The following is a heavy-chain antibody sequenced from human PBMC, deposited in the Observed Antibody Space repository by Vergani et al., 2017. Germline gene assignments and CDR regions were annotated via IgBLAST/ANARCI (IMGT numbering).Heavy chain of an antibody. CDR2: ISSSSSYI. D-gene: IGHD4-11*01. V-gene: IGHV3-21*04. Sequence: EVQLVESGGGLVKPGGSLRLSCAASGFTFSSYSMNWVRQAPGKGLEWVSSISSSSSYIYYADSVKGRFTISRDNAKNSLYLQMNSLRAEDTAVYYCARYRGSNHRIDGVAVFDYWGQGTLVTVSS. CDR1: GFTFSSYS. CDR3: ARYRGSNHRIDGVAVFDY. J-gene: IGHJ4*02.